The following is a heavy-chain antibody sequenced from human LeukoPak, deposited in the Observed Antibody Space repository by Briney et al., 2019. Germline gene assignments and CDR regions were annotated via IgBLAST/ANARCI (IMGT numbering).Heavy chain of an antibody. Sequence: SSETLSLPCAVCGGSFSGYYWSWIRHPPGKGLEGIGDINHSGSTNYTPSLKSRVTISVDTSKNQSSMKLSSVSAADTAVYYCAREKGYDFGSGYGRSYYYCGMDVWGQGTTVAVSS. CDR3: AREKGYDFGSGYGRSYYYCGMDV. J-gene: IGHJ6*02. D-gene: IGHD3-3*01. CDR2: INHSGST. V-gene: IGHV4-34*01. CDR1: GGSFSGYY.